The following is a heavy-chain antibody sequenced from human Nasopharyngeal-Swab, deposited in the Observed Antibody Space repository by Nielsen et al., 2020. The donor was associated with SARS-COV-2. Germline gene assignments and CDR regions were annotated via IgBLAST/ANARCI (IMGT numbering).Heavy chain of an antibody. J-gene: IGHJ6*02. V-gene: IGHV1-46*01. CDR1: GYTFTGYY. CDR2: INPSGGST. Sequence: ASVRLSCKASGYTFTGYYMHWVRQAPGQGLEWMGIINPSGGSTSYAQKFQGRVTMTRDTSTSTVYMELSSLRSEDTAVYYCARVRRIAAAASYGMDVWGQGTTVTVSS. CDR3: ARVRRIAAAASYGMDV. D-gene: IGHD6-13*01.